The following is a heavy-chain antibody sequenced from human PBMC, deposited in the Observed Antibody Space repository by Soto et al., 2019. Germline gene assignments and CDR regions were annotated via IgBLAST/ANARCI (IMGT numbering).Heavy chain of an antibody. Sequence: SETLSLTCTVSGGSISSYYWSWIRQPPGKGLEWIGYIYYSGSTNYNPSLKSRVTISVDTSKNQFSLKLSSVTAADTAVYYCARWGTYYDFWSGYSHYYYMDVWGKGTTVTVSS. CDR1: GGSISSYY. D-gene: IGHD3-3*01. V-gene: IGHV4-59*01. CDR3: ARWGTYYDFWSGYSHYYYMDV. CDR2: IYYSGST. J-gene: IGHJ6*03.